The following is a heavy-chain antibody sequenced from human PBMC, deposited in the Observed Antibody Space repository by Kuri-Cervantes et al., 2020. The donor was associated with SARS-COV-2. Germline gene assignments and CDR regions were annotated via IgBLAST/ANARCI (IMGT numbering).Heavy chain of an antibody. D-gene: IGHD5-18*01. V-gene: IGHV3-23*01. CDR1: GFTFDDYA. CDR3: AKDLLASYGNFDY. J-gene: IGHJ4*02. Sequence: GESLKISCAASGFTFDDYAMSWVRQAPGKGLEWVSAISGSGGSTYYADSVKGRFTISRDNSKNTLYLQMNSLRAEDTAVYYCAKDLLASYGNFDYWGQGTLVTVSS. CDR2: ISGSGGST.